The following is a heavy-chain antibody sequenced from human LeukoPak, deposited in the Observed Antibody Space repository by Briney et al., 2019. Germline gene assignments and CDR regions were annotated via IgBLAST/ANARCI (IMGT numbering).Heavy chain of an antibody. CDR1: GYTLTELS. D-gene: IGHD3-9*01. Sequence: ASVKVSCKVSGYTLTELSMHWVRQAPGKGLEWMGGFDPEDGETIYAQKFQGRVTITADESTSTAYMELSSLRSEDTAVYYCARDHPYDILTGYYPLSGPWGQGTLVTVSS. V-gene: IGHV1-24*01. CDR2: FDPEDGET. J-gene: IGHJ5*02. CDR3: ARDHPYDILTGYYPLSGP.